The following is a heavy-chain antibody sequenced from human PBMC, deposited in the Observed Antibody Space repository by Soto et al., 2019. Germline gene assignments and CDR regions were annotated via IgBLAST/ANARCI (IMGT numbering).Heavy chain of an antibody. D-gene: IGHD4-4*01. CDR3: AREEYSSHFFDS. CDR2: MPYDGKRQ. V-gene: IGHV3-30*04. J-gene: IGHJ4*02. Sequence: GGSLRHSCAASGFTFSNSPIHWVRQAPGKGLEWVAVMPYDGKRQYYADSVKGRFTISRDNSKSTLYLQMNSLRIEDTAVYYCAREEYSSHFFDSWGQGTLVTVSS. CDR1: GFTFSNSP.